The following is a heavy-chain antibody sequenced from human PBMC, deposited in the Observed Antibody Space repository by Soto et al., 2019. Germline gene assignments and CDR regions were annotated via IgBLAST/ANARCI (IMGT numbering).Heavy chain of an antibody. CDR1: GYTFTSYG. D-gene: IGHD3-3*02. CDR2: ISAYNGNT. CDR3: AAFDPGPMGFDP. V-gene: IGHV1-18*01. Sequence: GASVKVSCKASGYTFTSYGISWVRQAPGQGLDWMGWISAYNGNTKYAQDLQGRVTMTTDTSTSTAYMELSRLRSEDTAFYYCAAFDPGPMGFDPWGQGTLVTVSS. J-gene: IGHJ5*02.